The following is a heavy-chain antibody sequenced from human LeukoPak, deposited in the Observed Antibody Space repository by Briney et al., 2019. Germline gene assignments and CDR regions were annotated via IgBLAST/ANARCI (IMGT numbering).Heavy chain of an antibody. Sequence: SETLSLTCAVFGGSFSGYYWSWIRQPPGKGLEWIGEINHSGSINYNSSLKSRVTISVDTSKNQFSLKLSSVTAADTAVYYCARRMGRRFGERYYYYHYMEVWGKGTAVTISS. J-gene: IGHJ6*03. V-gene: IGHV4-34*01. D-gene: IGHD3-10*01. CDR2: INHSGSI. CDR3: ARRMGRRFGERYYYYHYMEV. CDR1: GGSFSGYY.